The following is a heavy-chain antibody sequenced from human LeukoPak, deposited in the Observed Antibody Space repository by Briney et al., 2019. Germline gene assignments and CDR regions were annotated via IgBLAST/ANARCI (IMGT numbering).Heavy chain of an antibody. CDR1: GGSISSSTYY. J-gene: IGHJ4*02. CDR3: ATDVVRGFY. Sequence: SETLSLTCTVSGGSISSSTYYWGWLRQPPGKGLEWIGSIYYSGSTYYNPSLKSRVTISVDTSKNQFSLKLTSVTAADTAVYYCATDVVRGFYWGQGTLVTVSS. V-gene: IGHV4-39*01. D-gene: IGHD3-10*01. CDR2: IYYSGST.